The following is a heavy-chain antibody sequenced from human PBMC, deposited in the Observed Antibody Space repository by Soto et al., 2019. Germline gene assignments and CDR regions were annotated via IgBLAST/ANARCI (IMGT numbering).Heavy chain of an antibody. J-gene: IGHJ4*02. D-gene: IGHD1-26*01. CDR2: IYYDGSKK. CDR3: ARDLGFGGNYLDY. V-gene: IGHV3-33*01. Sequence: VQLVESGGGVVQPGRSLRLSCAASGFPFSTYGMHWVRQAPGKGLEWVAVIYYDGSKKYYSDSVKGRFTISRDNSNNTVFLQMTNLRAEDTAVYYCARDLGFGGNYLDYWGQGTLVNVFS. CDR1: GFPFSTYG.